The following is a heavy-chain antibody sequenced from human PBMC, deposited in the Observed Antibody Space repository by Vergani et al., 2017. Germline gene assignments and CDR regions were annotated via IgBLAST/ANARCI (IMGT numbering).Heavy chain of an antibody. Sequence: QITLRESGPTLVKPTQTLTLTCTFSGFSLTTGGEGVGWIRQPPGRALEWLAFVYWNDDERYSPSLKSRVTITKDTSKSQVVLTMTNMDPVDTATYYCARXHVTWADFWSVPNYYYYYGMDVWGQGTTVTVSS. D-gene: IGHD3-3*01. CDR1: GFSLTTGGEG. V-gene: IGHV2-5*01. J-gene: IGHJ6*02. CDR2: VYWNDDE. CDR3: ARXHVTWADFWSVPNYYYYYGMDV.